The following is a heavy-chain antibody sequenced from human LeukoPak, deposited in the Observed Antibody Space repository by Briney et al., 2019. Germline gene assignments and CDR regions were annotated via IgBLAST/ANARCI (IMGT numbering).Heavy chain of an antibody. V-gene: IGHV3-21*01. J-gene: IGHJ6*02. Sequence: GGSLRLSCAASGFTFSFYSMNWVRQAPGKGLEWVSSISSDSRYIYYADSVEGRFTISRDNAKNSLYLQMNSLRAEDTAVYYCATDYAGNSLWYYYGLGVWGQGTTVTVSS. CDR3: ATDYAGNSLWYYYGLGV. CDR2: ISSDSRYI. CDR1: GFTFSFYS. D-gene: IGHD4-23*01.